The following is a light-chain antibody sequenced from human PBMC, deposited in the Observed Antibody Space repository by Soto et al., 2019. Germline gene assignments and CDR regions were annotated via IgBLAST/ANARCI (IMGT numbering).Light chain of an antibody. J-gene: IGLJ3*02. CDR1: SSNIGTGYD. Sequence: QSVLTQPPSVSGAPGQRVTISCTGSSSNIGTGYDVHWYQQLLGTAPKLLIYGNTNRPSGVPDRFPGSKSGTSASLAITGLQAEDEADYYCQSYDSSLSAWVFGGGTKLTVL. V-gene: IGLV1-40*01. CDR3: QSYDSSLSAWV. CDR2: GNT.